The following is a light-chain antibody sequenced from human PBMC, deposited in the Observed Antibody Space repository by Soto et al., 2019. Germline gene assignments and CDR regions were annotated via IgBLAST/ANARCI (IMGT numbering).Light chain of an antibody. CDR1: KGEVGGYNY. V-gene: IGLV2-11*01. CDR3: RSYVDTDTWG. CDR2: GVS. Sequence: QSALAQPCSVYGSPGQSVTISNTETKGEVGGYNYVSWYQRYPGKAPNLMIAGVSERPSRVPDRFSGSKSGNTASLTISGLQDEDEADYICRSYVDTDTWGFRGGTTVTVL. J-gene: IGLJ3*02.